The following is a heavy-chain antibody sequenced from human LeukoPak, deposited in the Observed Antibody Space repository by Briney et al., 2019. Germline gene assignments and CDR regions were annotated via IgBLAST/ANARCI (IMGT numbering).Heavy chain of an antibody. V-gene: IGHV3-23*01. CDR3: ANLAGGSYVWIDY. Sequence: PGGSLRLSCAAYGFTFSSYAMSWVRQAPGKGLEWVSAISGSGGSTYYADSVKGRFTISRDNSKNTLFLQMNSLRAEDTAVYYCANLAGGSYVWIDYWGQGTLVTVSS. CDR1: GFTFSSYA. J-gene: IGHJ4*02. CDR2: ISGSGGST. D-gene: IGHD1-26*01.